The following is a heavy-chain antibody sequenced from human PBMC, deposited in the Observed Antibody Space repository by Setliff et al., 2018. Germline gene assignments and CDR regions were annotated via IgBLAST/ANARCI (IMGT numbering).Heavy chain of an antibody. J-gene: IGHJ6*03. Sequence: SETLSLTCTVSGDSISSTSYQWGWVRQPPGKGLEWIGSIYYTGTAYYNPSLKSRVTISVDTSKNQLSLKLSSVTAADTAVYFCARRPYQHYDSSGYSVNYYMDVWGKGTTVTVSS. CDR1: GDSISSTSYQ. D-gene: IGHD3-22*01. CDR2: IYYTGTA. V-gene: IGHV4-39*01. CDR3: ARRPYQHYDSSGYSVNYYMDV.